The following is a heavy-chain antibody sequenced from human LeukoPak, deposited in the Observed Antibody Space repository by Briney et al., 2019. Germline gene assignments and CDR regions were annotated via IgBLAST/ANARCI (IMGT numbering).Heavy chain of an antibody. J-gene: IGHJ6*03. CDR1: GYSFTSYW. CDR3: ARQGGFDFWSGYGKYYYYYMDV. V-gene: IGHV5-51*01. D-gene: IGHD3-3*01. CDR2: IYPGDSDT. Sequence: GESLKISCKGSGYSFTSYWIGWVRQMPGKGLEWMGIIYPGDSDTRYSPSFQGQVTISADKSISTAYLQWSSLKASDTAMYYCARQGGFDFWSGYGKYYYYYMDVWGKGTTVTVSS.